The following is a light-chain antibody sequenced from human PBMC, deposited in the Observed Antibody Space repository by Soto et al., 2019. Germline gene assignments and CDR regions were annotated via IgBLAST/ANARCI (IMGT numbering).Light chain of an antibody. CDR2: GAS. J-gene: IGKJ5*01. V-gene: IGKV3-20*01. CDR1: QSVSTSS. Sequence: EIVLTQSPGTLSLSPGARATLSCRASQSVSTSSLAWYQQKGGQAPRLLIHGASSRATGIPDRFSGSGSGTDFTLTISRLEPEDFAVYFCQQYGNSPRTFGQGTRLEI. CDR3: QQYGNSPRT.